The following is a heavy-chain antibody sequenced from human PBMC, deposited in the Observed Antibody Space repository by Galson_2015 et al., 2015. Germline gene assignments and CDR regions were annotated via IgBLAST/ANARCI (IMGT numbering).Heavy chain of an antibody. V-gene: IGHV3-73*01. D-gene: IGHD2-8*02. J-gene: IGHJ3*02. CDR2: VRRKANNYAT. CDR3: TRHDTDRHALDI. Sequence: EWVGRVRRKANNYATQYAASVKGRFTISRDDSKNTAYLQMNGLKTEDTAVYYCTRHDTDRHALDIWGQGTMVTVSS.